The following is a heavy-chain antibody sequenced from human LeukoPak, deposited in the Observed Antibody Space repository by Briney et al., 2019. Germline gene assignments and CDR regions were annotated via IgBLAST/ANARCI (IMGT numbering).Heavy chain of an antibody. J-gene: IGHJ4*02. CDR1: GSSFSSSSYY. D-gene: IGHD2-15*01. CDR3: AGKGDIVVVVASTPWDY. CDR2: IYYSGST. Sequence: PSETLSLTCTVSGSSFSSSSYYWGWIRQPPGKGLEWIASIYYSGSTYYNPSLRSRLTISVDTSKNQVSLKLSSVTAADTAVYYCAGKGDIVVVVASTPWDYWGQGTLVTVSS. V-gene: IGHV4-39*07.